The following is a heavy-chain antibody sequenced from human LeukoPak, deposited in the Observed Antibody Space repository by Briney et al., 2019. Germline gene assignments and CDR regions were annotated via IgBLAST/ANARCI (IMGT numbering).Heavy chain of an antibody. V-gene: IGHV1-24*01. J-gene: IGHJ3*02. CDR1: GYTLTELS. CDR2: FDPEDGET. CDR3: ARGRRFGAFDI. Sequence: ASVKVSCTVSGYTLTELSMHWVRQAPGKGLEWMGGFDPEDGETIYAQKFQGRVTITTDESTSTAYMELSSLRSEDTAVYYCARGRRFGAFDIWGQGTMVTVSS. D-gene: IGHD3-16*01.